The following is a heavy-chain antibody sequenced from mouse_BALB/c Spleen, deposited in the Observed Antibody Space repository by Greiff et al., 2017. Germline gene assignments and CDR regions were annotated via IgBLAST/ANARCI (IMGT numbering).Heavy chain of an antibody. D-gene: IGHD2-1*01. CDR2: IDPENGDT. Sequence: EVKLMESGAELVRSGASVKLSCTASGFNIKDYYMHWVKQRPEQGLEWIGWIDPENGDTEYAPKFQGKATMTADTSSNTAYLQLSSLTSEDTAVYYCNVYGNYGFAYWGQGTLVTVSA. J-gene: IGHJ3*01. CDR3: NVYGNYGFAY. V-gene: IGHV14-4*02. CDR1: GFNIKDYY.